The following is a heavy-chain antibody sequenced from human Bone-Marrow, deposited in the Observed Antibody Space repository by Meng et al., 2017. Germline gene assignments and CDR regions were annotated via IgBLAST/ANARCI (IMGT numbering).Heavy chain of an antibody. Sequence: SGPTLVKPTQTLTLTCTFSWFSLSTSGMCVSWSRQPPGEPLEWLALIDWDDDKYYSTSLKTRLTISKDTSKNQVVLTMTNMDPVDTATYYCARTTTVVSAFDPWGQGTLVTVSS. J-gene: IGHJ5*02. D-gene: IGHD4-23*01. CDR1: WFSLSTSGMC. CDR3: ARTTTVVSAFDP. V-gene: IGHV2-70*01. CDR2: IDWDDDK.